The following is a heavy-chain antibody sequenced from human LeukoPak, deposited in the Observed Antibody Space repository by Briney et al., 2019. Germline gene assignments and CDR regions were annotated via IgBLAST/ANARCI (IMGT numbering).Heavy chain of an antibody. J-gene: IGHJ4*02. V-gene: IGHV1-24*01. D-gene: IGHD3-3*01. CDR1: GYTLTELS. CDR2: FDPEDGET. Sequence: GASVKVSCKVSGYTLTELSMHWVRQAPGEGLEWVGGFDPEDGETIYAQKFQGRVTMTEDTSTDTAYMELSSLRSEDTAVYYCATRVRFLEWFPSFDYWGQGTLVTVSS. CDR3: ATRVRFLEWFPSFDY.